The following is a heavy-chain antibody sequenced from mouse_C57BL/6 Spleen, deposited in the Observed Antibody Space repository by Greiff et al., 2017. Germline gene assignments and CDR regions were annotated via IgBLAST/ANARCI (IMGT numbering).Heavy chain of an antibody. J-gene: IGHJ2*01. CDR3: ARSDYDGRNYFDY. Sequence: QVQLKQSGAELARPGASLRLSCKASASPFPGYGLSWVKQRTGQGLGWIGEIYPRSGITYYNEKFKGKATLTADKSSSTAYMELRSLTSEDSAVYFCARSDYDGRNYFDYWGQGTTLTVSS. V-gene: IGHV1-81*01. D-gene: IGHD2-4*01. CDR1: ASPFPGYG. CDR2: IYPRSGIT.